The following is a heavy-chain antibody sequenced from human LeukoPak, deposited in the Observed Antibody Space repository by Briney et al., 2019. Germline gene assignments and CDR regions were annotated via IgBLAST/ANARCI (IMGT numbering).Heavy chain of an antibody. Sequence: SETLSLTCTVSGGSISSYYWSWIRQPPGKGLEWIGNIYHSGSTYYSPSLKSRVTISVDTSNQFSLKLSSVTAADTAVYYCAREGVITMVRGVNFGYWGQGTLVTVSS. V-gene: IGHV4-59*12. CDR3: AREGVITMVRGVNFGY. CDR2: IYHSGST. CDR1: GGSISSYY. J-gene: IGHJ4*02. D-gene: IGHD3-10*01.